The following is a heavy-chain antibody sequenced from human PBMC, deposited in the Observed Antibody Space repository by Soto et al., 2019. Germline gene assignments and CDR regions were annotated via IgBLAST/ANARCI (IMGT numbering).Heavy chain of an antibody. CDR2: IDPSDSQT. D-gene: IGHD3-22*01. CDR1: GYSFAGYW. J-gene: IGHJ4*02. V-gene: IGHV5-10-1*01. Sequence: PGESLTISCKASGYSFAGYWISWVRQMPGKGPAWMGRIDPSDSQTYYSPSFRGHVTISAAKSITTVFLQWSSLRASDTAMYYCARQIYDSDSGPNFQYYFDSWGQGTLVTVSS. CDR3: ARQIYDSDSGPNFQYYFDS.